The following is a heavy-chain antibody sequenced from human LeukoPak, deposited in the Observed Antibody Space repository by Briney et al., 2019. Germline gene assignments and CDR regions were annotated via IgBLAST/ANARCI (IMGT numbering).Heavy chain of an antibody. CDR2: IYHSGST. CDR3: AAAWAARPRYYFDY. J-gene: IGHJ4*02. V-gene: IGHV4-30-2*01. CDR1: GGSISSGGYF. Sequence: PSKTLSLTCTVSGGSISSGGYFWSWIRQPPGKGLEWIGYIYHSGSTYYNPSLKSRVTISVDRSKNQFSLKLSSVTAADTAVYYCAAAWAARPRYYFDYWGQGTLVTVSS. D-gene: IGHD6-6*01.